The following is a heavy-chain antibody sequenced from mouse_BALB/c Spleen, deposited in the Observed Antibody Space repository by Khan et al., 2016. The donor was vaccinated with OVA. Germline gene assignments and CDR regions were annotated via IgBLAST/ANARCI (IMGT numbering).Heavy chain of an antibody. J-gene: IGHJ3*01. Sequence: QVRLQQSGAELARPGASVKMSCKASGYTFTTYTIHWVKQRPGQGLEWIGYIIPSSDYTNYNQKFKDRATLTADKSSSTAYMQLSSLTSEDSAVYYCVREGAYYRSDGWFAYWGQGTLVTVSA. V-gene: IGHV1-4*01. CDR3: VREGAYYRSDGWFAY. D-gene: IGHD2-14*01. CDR2: IIPSSDYT. CDR1: GYTFTTYT.